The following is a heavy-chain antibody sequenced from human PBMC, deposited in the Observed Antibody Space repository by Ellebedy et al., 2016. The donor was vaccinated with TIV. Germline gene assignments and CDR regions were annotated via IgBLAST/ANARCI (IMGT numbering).Heavy chain of an antibody. J-gene: IGHJ5*02. CDR3: ARGHNWFDL. V-gene: IGHV4-61*02. CDR1: GGSISSGGYY. Sequence: LRLSXTVSGGSISSGGYYWSWVRQPAGKGLEWIGRISSGGTSYNPSLRSRVTMSVDTSKNQFSLRLTSVMAADAAVYYCARGHNWFDLWGQGTLVIVSS. CDR2: ISSGGT.